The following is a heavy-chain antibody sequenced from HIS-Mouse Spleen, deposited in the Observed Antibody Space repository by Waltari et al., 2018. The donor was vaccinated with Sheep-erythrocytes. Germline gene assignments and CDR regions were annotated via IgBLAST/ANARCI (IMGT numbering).Heavy chain of an antibody. D-gene: IGHD1-1*01. CDR3: AKDIGTGLSYGMDV. V-gene: IGHV3-9*01. CDR1: GFTFDDYA. CDR2: ISWNRGSI. J-gene: IGHJ6*02. Sequence: EVQLVESGGGLVKPGGSLRLSCAASGFTFDDYAMHWVRQAPGKGLEWVSGISWNRGSISYADSVKGRFTISRDNAKNSLYLQMNSLRAEDTALYYCAKDIGTGLSYGMDVWGQGTTVTVSS.